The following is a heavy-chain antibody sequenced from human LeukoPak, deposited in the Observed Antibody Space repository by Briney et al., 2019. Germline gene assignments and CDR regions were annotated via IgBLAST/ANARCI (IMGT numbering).Heavy chain of an antibody. Sequence: GASVKVSCKASGGTFSSYAISWVRQAPGQSLEWMGWIHGGNGNTKYSQKFQGRVTITRDTSATTAHMELSSLTSEDTAVYYCAKDPGPRVLGGFVYDYWGQGTLVTVSS. J-gene: IGHJ4*02. D-gene: IGHD5-12*01. CDR3: AKDPGPRVLGGFVYDY. V-gene: IGHV1-3*01. CDR2: IHGGNGNT. CDR1: GGTFSSYA.